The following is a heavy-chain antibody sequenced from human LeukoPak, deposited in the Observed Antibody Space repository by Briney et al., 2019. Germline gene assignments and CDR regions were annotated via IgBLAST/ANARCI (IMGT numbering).Heavy chain of an antibody. J-gene: IGHJ6*03. D-gene: IGHD1-26*01. Sequence: GGSLRLSCEASEFTFSNYNMNWVRQAPGQRLEWVSSITSSSTYVFYADSVKGRFTISRDNAQNSLYLQMNSLRAEDTAVYYCARRWYSGSSYYYYYYMDVWGKGTTVTISS. CDR2: ITSSSTYV. CDR1: EFTFSNYN. CDR3: ARRWYSGSSYYYYYYMDV. V-gene: IGHV3-21*01.